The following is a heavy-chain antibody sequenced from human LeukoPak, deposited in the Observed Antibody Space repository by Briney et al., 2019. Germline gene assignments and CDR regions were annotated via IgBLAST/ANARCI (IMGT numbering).Heavy chain of an antibody. D-gene: IGHD6-19*01. J-gene: IGHJ4*02. Sequence: ASVKVSCKASGYTFTSYYMHWVRQAPGQGLEWMGIINPSGGSTSYAQKFQGRVTMTRDTSTSTVYMELGSLRSEDTAVYYCPSGSSGWYGFDYWGQGTLVTVSS. CDR1: GYTFTSYY. CDR2: INPSGGST. V-gene: IGHV1-46*01. CDR3: PSGSSGWYGFDY.